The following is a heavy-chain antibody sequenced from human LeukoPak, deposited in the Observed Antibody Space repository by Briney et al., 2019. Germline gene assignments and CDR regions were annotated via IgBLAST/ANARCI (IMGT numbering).Heavy chain of an antibody. V-gene: IGHV3-21*01. CDR1: GFTFSSYS. CDR3: ARDTEYSSSSFILYYYGMDV. Sequence: GGSLRLSCAASGFTFSSYSMNWVRQAPGKGLEWVSSISSSSSYVYYADSVEGRFTISRDNAKNSLYLQMNSLRAEDTAVYYCARDTEYSSSSFILYYYGMDVWGQGTTVTVSS. D-gene: IGHD6-6*01. CDR2: ISSSSSYV. J-gene: IGHJ6*02.